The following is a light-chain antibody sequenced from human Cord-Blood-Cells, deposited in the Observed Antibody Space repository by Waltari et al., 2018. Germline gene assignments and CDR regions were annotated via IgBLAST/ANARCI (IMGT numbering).Light chain of an antibody. Sequence: QPALTQPPSASASPGQSVTISCTGTSSDVGGYNYVSWYQQHPGKAPKLMIYEVSKRPSGVPDRFSGSKSGNTASLTVSGLQAEDEADYYCSSYAGSNNLGVFGTGTNVTVL. J-gene: IGLJ1*01. CDR1: SSDVGGYNY. CDR3: SSYAGSNNLGV. V-gene: IGLV2-8*01. CDR2: EVS.